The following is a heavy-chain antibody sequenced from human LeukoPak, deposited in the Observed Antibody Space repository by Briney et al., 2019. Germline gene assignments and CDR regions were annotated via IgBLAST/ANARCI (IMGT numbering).Heavy chain of an antibody. D-gene: IGHD3-10*01. CDR1: GFTFSDHD. J-gene: IGHJ6*02. CDR2: SRNKAKSHTT. V-gene: IGHV3-72*01. Sequence: GGSLRLPCAASGFTFSDHDMDWVRQAPGKGLEWVGRSRNKAKSHTTESAASVKGRFTISRDNSNNSVWLQMNSLKTEDTAVYYCAVWSYYYYGLDVWGQGTTVTVSS. CDR3: AVWSYYYYGLDV.